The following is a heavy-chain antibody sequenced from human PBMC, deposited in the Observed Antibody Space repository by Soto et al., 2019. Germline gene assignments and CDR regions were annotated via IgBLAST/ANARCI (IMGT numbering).Heavy chain of an antibody. D-gene: IGHD6-13*01. Sequence: QVQLQESGPGLVKPSQTLSLTCTVSGDSISSGGYYWSWIRQHPGKGLEWVGYIYYSGSTYYNPPLKSRLSISVDTSKNQFSLKLSFVTAADTAVYYCARVNRIAADGVRLGFDPWGQGSLVTVSS. CDR3: ARVNRIAADGVRLGFDP. CDR1: GDSISSGGYY. V-gene: IGHV4-31*03. CDR2: IYYSGST. J-gene: IGHJ5*02.